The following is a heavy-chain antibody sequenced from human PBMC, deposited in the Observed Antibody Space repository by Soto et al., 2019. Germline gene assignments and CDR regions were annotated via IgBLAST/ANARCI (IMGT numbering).Heavy chain of an antibody. Sequence: SETLSLTCTVSGGSISSYYWSWIRQPPGKGLEWIGYIYYSGSTNYNPSLKSRVTISVDTSKNQFSLKLSSVTAADTAVYYCARVLNDYYYMDVWGKGTTVTVCS. J-gene: IGHJ6*03. CDR3: ARVLNDYYYMDV. CDR1: GGSISSYY. CDR2: IYYSGST. V-gene: IGHV4-59*01.